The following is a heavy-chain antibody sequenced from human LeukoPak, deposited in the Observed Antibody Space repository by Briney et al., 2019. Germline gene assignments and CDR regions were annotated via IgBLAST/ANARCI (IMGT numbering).Heavy chain of an antibody. V-gene: IGHV1-69*13. CDR3: ARGKQWLPFDY. CDR2: IIPIFGTA. D-gene: IGHD6-19*01. J-gene: IGHJ4*02. CDR1: GGTFSSYA. Sequence: GASVEVSCKASGGTFSSYAISWVRQAPGQGLEWMGGIIPIFGTANYAQRFQGRVTITADESTSTAYMELSSLRSEDTAVYYCARGKQWLPFDYWGQGTLVTVSS.